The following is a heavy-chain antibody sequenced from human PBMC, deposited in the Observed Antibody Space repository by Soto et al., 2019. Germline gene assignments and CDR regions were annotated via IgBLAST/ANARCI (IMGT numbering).Heavy chain of an antibody. Sequence: PSETLSLTCTVSGGSISSYYWSWIRQPPGKGLEWIGYIYYSGSTNYNPSLKSRVTISVDTSKNQFSLKLSSVTAADTAVYYCGRRYGGTHDYWGQGTLVTVSS. CDR2: IYYSGST. CDR3: GRRYGGTHDY. D-gene: IGHD4-17*01. V-gene: IGHV4-59*08. J-gene: IGHJ4*02. CDR1: GGSISSYY.